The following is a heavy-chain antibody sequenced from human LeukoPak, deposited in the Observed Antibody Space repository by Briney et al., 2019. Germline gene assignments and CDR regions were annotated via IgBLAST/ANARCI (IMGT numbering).Heavy chain of an antibody. CDR1: GFTFDDYA. Sequence: GGSLRLSCAASGFTFDDYAMPWARQAPGKGLEWVSGISWNSGSIGYADSVKGRFTISRDNAKNSLYLQMSSLRAEDTALYYCAKDLVRYCSSTSCRPFDYWGQGTLVTVSS. CDR2: ISWNSGSI. D-gene: IGHD2-2*01. J-gene: IGHJ4*02. V-gene: IGHV3-9*01. CDR3: AKDLVRYCSSTSCRPFDY.